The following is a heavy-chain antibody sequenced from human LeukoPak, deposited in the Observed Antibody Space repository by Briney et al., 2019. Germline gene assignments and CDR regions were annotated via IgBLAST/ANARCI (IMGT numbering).Heavy chain of an antibody. J-gene: IGHJ4*02. V-gene: IGHV4-4*07. D-gene: IGHD3-10*01. Sequence: SVTLSLTCTVSGGSISTDYWTWIRQPAGKGLEWIRLIYTSGSTNYNPSLKSRVTMSLDTSKNQFSLKLTSVTAADTAVYYCASDFGYWGQGTLVTVSS. CDR1: GGSISTDY. CDR3: ASDFGY. CDR2: IYTSGST.